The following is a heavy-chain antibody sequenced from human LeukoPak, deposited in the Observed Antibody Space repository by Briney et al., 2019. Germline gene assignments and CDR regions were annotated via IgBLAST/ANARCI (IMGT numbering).Heavy chain of an antibody. V-gene: IGHV4-61*02. CDR2: IYTSGST. D-gene: IGHD4-23*01. J-gene: IGHJ4*02. CDR1: GGSISSGSYY. CDR3: ARARARGNPRYYFDY. Sequence: TLSLTCTVSGGSISSGSYYWSWIRQPAGKGLEWIGRIYTSGSTNYNPSLKSRVTISVDTSKNQFSLKLSSVTAADTAVYYCARARARGNPRYYFDYWGQGTLVTVSS.